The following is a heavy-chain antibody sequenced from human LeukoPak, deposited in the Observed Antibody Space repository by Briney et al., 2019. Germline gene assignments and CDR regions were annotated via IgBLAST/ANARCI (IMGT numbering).Heavy chain of an antibody. J-gene: IGHJ6*03. D-gene: IGHD3-16*01. V-gene: IGHV3-30*02. CDR3: AKGGQPPYYYYYMDV. CDR1: GFTFSSYG. CDR2: IRYDGSNK. Sequence: GGSLRLSCAASGFTFSSYGMHWVRQAPGKGLEWVAFIRYDGSNKYYADSVKGRFTISRDNSKNTLYLQMNSLRAEDTAVYYCAKGGQPPYYYYYMDVWGKGTTVTVSS.